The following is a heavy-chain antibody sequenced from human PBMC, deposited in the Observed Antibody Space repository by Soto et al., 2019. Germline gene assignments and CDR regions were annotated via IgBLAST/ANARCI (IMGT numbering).Heavy chain of an antibody. J-gene: IGHJ4*02. CDR3: ARGSSNWAYYFDF. V-gene: IGHV3-23*01. D-gene: IGHD6-13*01. CDR2: ISGSGGST. Sequence: GGSLRLSCAASGFTFSSYAMSWVHQAPGKGLEWVSAISGSGGSTYYADSVKGRFTISRDNAKNSLYLQMNSLRDDDTAVYYCARGSSNWAYYFDFWGQGTLVTVSS. CDR1: GFTFSSYA.